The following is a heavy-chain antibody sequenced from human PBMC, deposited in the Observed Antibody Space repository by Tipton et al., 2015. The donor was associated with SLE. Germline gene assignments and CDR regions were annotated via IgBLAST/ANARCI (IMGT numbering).Heavy chain of an antibody. CDR1: GVSLDNTIYY. CDR3: ARHFSGSYSFDY. J-gene: IGHJ4*02. V-gene: IGHV4-61*05. Sequence: TLSLTCSVSGVSLDNTIYYWAWIRQPPGKGLEWIGQIHSSGSTSYNPSLKSRVSISVDMSKNQVSLKLSSVTAADTALYYCARHFSGSYSFDYWGQGKLVTVSS. CDR2: IHSSGST. D-gene: IGHD1-26*01.